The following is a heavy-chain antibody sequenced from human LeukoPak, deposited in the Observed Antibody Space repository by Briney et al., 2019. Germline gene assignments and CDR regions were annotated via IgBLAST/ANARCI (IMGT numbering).Heavy chain of an antibody. J-gene: IGHJ5*02. Sequence: PGGSLRLSCAASGFTFSTYEMNWVRQAPGKGLEWVSYISSSGSSIYYADSVKGRFTISRDNAKNSLYLQMNSLRAEDTAVYYCARDRVNWNDGFDPGGRGTLVTVSS. CDR3: ARDRVNWNDGFDP. V-gene: IGHV3-48*03. CDR2: ISSSGSSI. D-gene: IGHD1-20*01. CDR1: GFTFSTYE.